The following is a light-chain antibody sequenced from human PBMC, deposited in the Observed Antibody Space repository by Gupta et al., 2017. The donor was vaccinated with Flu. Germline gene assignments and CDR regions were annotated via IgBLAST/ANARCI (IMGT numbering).Light chain of an antibody. CDR3: QSYDNSLSGSKV. Sequence: QFVLTQPPSVSGAPGQRVTISCTGSTSNIGAGYDVHWYQQLPGTAPKRLIFGNNNRPSGVAERFSGSKSGTSASLAIAGLPAEDEADYYCQSYDNSLSGSKVFGGGTKLTVL. J-gene: IGLJ3*02. CDR1: TSNIGAGYD. CDR2: GNN. V-gene: IGLV1-40*01.